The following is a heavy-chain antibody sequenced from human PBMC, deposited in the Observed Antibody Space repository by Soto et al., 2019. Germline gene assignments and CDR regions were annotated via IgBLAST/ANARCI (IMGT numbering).Heavy chain of an antibody. D-gene: IGHD2-2*01. V-gene: IGHV1-3*01. CDR2: INAGNGST. J-gene: IGHJ4*02. CDR1: GYTFTSYA. Sequence: ASVKVSGKASGYTFTSYAMHWVRQAPGQRLEWMGWINAGNGSTKYSQKFQGRVTITRDTSASTAYMELSSLRSEDTAVYYCARFFCSSTSCRYEYYFDYWGQGTLVTVSS. CDR3: ARFFCSSTSCRYEYYFDY.